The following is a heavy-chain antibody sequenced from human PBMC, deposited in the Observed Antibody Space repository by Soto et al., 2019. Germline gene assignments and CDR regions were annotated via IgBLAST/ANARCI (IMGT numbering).Heavy chain of an antibody. D-gene: IGHD3-22*01. CDR3: ITEAPWRLGGMDV. CDR2: IKTKTDAGPT. Sequence: PGGSLRLSCAASGFSFNKAWMNWVRQAPGKGLEWVGRIKTKTDAGPTDYAAPVKGRFIISRDDSKNTLFLQMNSLKIEDSAVYYCITEAPWRLGGMDVWGQGTTVTVSS. CDR1: GFSFNKAW. J-gene: IGHJ6*02. V-gene: IGHV3-15*07.